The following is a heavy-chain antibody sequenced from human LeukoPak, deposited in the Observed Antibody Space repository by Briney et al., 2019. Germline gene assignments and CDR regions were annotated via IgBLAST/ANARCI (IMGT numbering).Heavy chain of an antibody. CDR2: ISGDGGST. CDR1: GFTFDDYA. J-gene: IGHJ5*02. V-gene: IGHV3-43*02. D-gene: IGHD2-2*01. CDR3: AKERGYCSGTSSTNWFDP. Sequence: PGGSLRLSCAVSGFTFDDYAMHWVRQAPGKGLEWVSLISGDGGSTYYADSVKGRFTISRDNSKNSLYLQMNSLRTEDTALYYCAKERGYCSGTSSTNWFDPWGQVTLVTVSS.